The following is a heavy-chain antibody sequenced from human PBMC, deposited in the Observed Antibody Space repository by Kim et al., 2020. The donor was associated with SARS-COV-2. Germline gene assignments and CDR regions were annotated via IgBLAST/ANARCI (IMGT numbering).Heavy chain of an antibody. Sequence: YNPSLKSRVTISVDTSKTQFSLKLSSVTAADTAVYYCARVLTGDPLFFDYWGQGTLVTVSS. V-gene: IGHV4-59*01. J-gene: IGHJ4*02. D-gene: IGHD7-27*01. CDR3: ARVLTGDPLFFDY.